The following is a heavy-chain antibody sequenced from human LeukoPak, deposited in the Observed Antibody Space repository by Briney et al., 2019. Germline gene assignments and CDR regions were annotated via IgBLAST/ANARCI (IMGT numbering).Heavy chain of an antibody. D-gene: IGHD6-19*01. CDR3: ARGAPWYSSGWYRGKLDY. Sequence: PGGSLRLSCAASGFTFSSYNMNWVRQAPGKGLEWVSSITSGSSYIYYADSVKGRFTISRDNAKNSLYLQMNSLRAEDTAVYYCARGAPWYSSGWYRGKLDYWGQGTLVTVSS. J-gene: IGHJ4*02. CDR1: GFTFSSYN. CDR2: ITSGSSYI. V-gene: IGHV3-21*01.